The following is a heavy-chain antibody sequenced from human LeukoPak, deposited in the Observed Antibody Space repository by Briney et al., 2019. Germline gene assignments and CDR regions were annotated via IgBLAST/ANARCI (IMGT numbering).Heavy chain of an antibody. V-gene: IGHV3-23*01. CDR2: ISGSGGST. J-gene: IGHJ4*02. Sequence: PGGSLRLSCAASGFTFSSYAMSWVRQAPGKGLEWVSAISGSGGSTYYADSVKGRFTISRDNSKNTLYLQMNSLRAEDTAVYYCAKGEYYYDSSGYYPVDYWGQGTLVTVSS. D-gene: IGHD3-22*01. CDR3: AKGEYYYDSSGYYPVDY. CDR1: GFTFSSYA.